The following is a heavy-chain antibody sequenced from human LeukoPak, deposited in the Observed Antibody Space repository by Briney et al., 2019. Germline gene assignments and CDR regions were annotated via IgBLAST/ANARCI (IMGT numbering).Heavy chain of an antibody. CDR3: AKDGMYSSSSSYYFDY. D-gene: IGHD6-6*01. J-gene: IGHJ4*02. CDR1: GFTFSNYA. Sequence: PGGSLRLSCAASGFTFSNYAMSWVRQAPGKGLEWVSAISGSGGSTYYADSLKGRFTISRDNSRNTLYLQMNSLRAEDTAVYYCAKDGMYSSSSSYYFDYWGRGTLVTVAS. CDR2: ISGSGGST. V-gene: IGHV3-23*01.